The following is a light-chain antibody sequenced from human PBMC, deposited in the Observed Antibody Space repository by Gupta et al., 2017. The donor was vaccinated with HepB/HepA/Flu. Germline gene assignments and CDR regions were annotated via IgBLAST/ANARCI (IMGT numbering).Light chain of an antibody. V-gene: IGLV2-14*03. CDR2: DVT. Sequence: QSTLTQPPSVSVSPGHSIPIPCTGTSSDVGGYNSVSWYQQYPDKAPTLLIYDVTARLSGMSTRFSASMSGNTACLTISVLQTEDEADYVCSSFTSTTTTLVLFGGGTKLTVL. CDR1: SSDVGGYNS. J-gene: IGLJ3*02. CDR3: SSFTSTTTTLVL.